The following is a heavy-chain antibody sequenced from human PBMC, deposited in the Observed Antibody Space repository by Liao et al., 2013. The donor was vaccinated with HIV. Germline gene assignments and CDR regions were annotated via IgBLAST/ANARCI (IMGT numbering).Heavy chain of an antibody. CDR3: ARVGSSAYGGWFDP. V-gene: IGHV4-39*07. CDR2: MDHSGNT. Sequence: QLQLQESGPGLVKPSETLSLTCSVSGASISSSSYYWGWIRQPPGKGLEWIGSMDHSGNTYDNPSLKSRVTISIDTSKNQFSLKVSSVTAADTAVYHCARVGSSAYGGWFDPWGRGTLVTVSS. D-gene: IGHD6-19*01. CDR1: GASISSSSYY. J-gene: IGHJ5*02.